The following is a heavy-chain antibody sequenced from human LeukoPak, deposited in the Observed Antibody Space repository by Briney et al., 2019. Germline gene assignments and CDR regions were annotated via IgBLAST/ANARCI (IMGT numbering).Heavy chain of an antibody. CDR3: AKAIDYGDYPFDY. CDR2: ISGSGGST. Sequence: GGSLRLSCAASGFTFSSYAMSWVHQAPGKGLEWVSAISGSGGSTYYADSVKGRFTISRDNSKNTLYLQMSSLRAEDTAVYYCAKAIDYGDYPFDYWGQGTLVTVSS. CDR1: GFTFSSYA. D-gene: IGHD4-17*01. J-gene: IGHJ4*02. V-gene: IGHV3-23*01.